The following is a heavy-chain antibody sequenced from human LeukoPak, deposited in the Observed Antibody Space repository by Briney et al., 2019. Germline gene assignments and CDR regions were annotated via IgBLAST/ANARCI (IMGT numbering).Heavy chain of an antibody. V-gene: IGHV3-48*03. CDR3: ARDENGWYSGVDS. CDR1: GFTFSSYE. D-gene: IGHD6-19*01. CDR2: VTGSGTGV. J-gene: IGHJ4*02. Sequence: GGSLRLSCVASGFTFSSYEMNWVRQAPGKGLEWVSYVTGSGTGVHYGDSVKGRLTISRDNAKNSLYLQMDSLRVENTAVYYCARDENGWYSGVDSWGQGTLVIVSS.